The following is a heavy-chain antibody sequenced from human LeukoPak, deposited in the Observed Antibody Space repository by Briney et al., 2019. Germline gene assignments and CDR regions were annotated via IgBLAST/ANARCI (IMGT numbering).Heavy chain of an antibody. CDR3: AREDSSGKVDY. J-gene: IGHJ4*02. CDR2: ISGSGGST. CDR1: GFTFSSSA. Sequence: GSLRLSCAASGFTFSSSAMSWVRQAPGKGLEWVSAISGSGGSTYYADSVKGRFTISRDNSKNTLFVQMNSLRPEDTAAYYCAREDSSGKVDYWGQGTLVSVSS. D-gene: IGHD6-19*01. V-gene: IGHV3-23*01.